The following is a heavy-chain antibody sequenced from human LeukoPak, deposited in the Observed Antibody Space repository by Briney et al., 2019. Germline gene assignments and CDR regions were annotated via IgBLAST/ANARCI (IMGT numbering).Heavy chain of an antibody. CDR2: ISGSGGST. Sequence: GKGLEWVSAISGSGGSTYYADSVKGRFTISRGNSKNTLYLQMNSLRAEDTAAYYCAKSGLWGQGTLVTVSS. J-gene: IGHJ4*02. V-gene: IGHV3-23*01. CDR3: AKSGL.